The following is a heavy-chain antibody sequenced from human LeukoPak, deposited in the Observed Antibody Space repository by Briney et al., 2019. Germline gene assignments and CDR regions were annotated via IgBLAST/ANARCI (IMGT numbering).Heavy chain of an antibody. V-gene: IGHV3-30*02. CDR1: GFTFSSYG. CDR3: AKNGGGQWLVPSPLFDP. Sequence: PGGSLRLSCAASGFTFSSYGMHWVRQAPGKGLEWVAFIRYDGSNKYYADSVKGRFTISRDNSKNTLYLQMNSLRAEDTAVYYCAKNGGGQWLVPSPLFDPWGQGTLVTVSS. D-gene: IGHD6-19*01. J-gene: IGHJ5*02. CDR2: IRYDGSNK.